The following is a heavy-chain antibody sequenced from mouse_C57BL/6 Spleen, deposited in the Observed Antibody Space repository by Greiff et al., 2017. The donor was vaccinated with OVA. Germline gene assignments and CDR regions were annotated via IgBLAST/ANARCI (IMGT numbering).Heavy chain of an antibody. CDR2: IYPGSGST. V-gene: IGHV1-55*01. CDR1: GYTFTSYW. D-gene: IGHD1-1*01. CDR3: ATYYGSRDWYFDV. J-gene: IGHJ1*03. Sequence: VQLQQSGAELVKPGASVKMSCKASGYTFTSYWITWVKQRPGQGLEWIGDIYPGSGSTNYNEKFKSKATLTVDTSSSTAYMQLSSLTSEDSAVYYCATYYGSRDWYFDVWGTGTTVTVSS.